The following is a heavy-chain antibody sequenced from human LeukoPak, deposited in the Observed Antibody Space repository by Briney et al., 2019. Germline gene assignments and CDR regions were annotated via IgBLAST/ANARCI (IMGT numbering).Heavy chain of an antibody. CDR1: GASVSSYS. J-gene: IGHJ4*02. CDR2: LHTSGST. V-gene: IGHV4-4*07. Sequence: PSETLSLTCTISGASVSSYSWNWIRQPAGKGLEWIGRLHTSGSTNYNPSLKSRVTMSVDTSKNQFSLKLSSVTSADTAVYYCATEHSGWLRPFGHWGQGALITVSS. CDR3: ATEHSGWLRPFGH. D-gene: IGHD6-19*01.